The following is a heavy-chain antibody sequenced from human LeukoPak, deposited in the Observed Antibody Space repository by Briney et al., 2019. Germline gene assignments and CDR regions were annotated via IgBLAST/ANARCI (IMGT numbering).Heavy chain of an antibody. D-gene: IGHD3-16*01. CDR3: ATVNDYVWGSYDY. Sequence: ASVKFSCQVSGYTLTELSMHWVRQAPGKGLEWMGGFDPEDGETVYAQKVQARVTMTADTSTDTAYMEQRSLRSEDTTVYDYATVNDYVWGSYDYWGQGTLVTVSS. J-gene: IGHJ4*02. V-gene: IGHV1-24*01. CDR1: GYTLTELS. CDR2: FDPEDGET.